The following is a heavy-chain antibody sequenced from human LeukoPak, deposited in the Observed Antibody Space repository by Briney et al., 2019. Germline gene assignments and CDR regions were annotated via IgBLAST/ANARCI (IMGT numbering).Heavy chain of an antibody. J-gene: IGHJ6*04. CDR3: AREVFERYCSSTSCYIGIRMDV. CDR2: IYSGGST. Sequence: GGSLRLSCAASGFTVSSNYMSWVRQAPGEGLEWVSVIYSGGSTYYADSVKGRFTISRDNSKNTLYLQMNSLRAEDTAVYYCAREVFERYCSSTSCYIGIRMDVWGKGTTVTVSS. V-gene: IGHV3-66*02. D-gene: IGHD2-2*02. CDR1: GFTVSSNY.